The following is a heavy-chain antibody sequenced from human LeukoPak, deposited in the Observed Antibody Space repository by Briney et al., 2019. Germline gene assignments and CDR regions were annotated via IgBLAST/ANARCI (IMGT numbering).Heavy chain of an antibody. V-gene: IGHV3-23*01. J-gene: IGHJ3*02. Sequence: LRLSXAASGFTFSSYAMSWVRQAPGKGLEWVSAISGSGGSTYYADSVKGRLTISRDNSKNTLYLQMNSLRAEDTAVYYCAKLRGAGTDDAFDIWGQGTMVTVSS. CDR3: AKLRGAGTDDAFDI. CDR1: GFTFSSYA. CDR2: ISGSGGST. D-gene: IGHD4-17*01.